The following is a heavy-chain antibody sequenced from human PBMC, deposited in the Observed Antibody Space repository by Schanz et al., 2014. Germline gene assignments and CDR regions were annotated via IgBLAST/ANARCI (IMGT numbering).Heavy chain of an antibody. CDR1: GFTFSSYA. V-gene: IGHV3-30*04. J-gene: IGHJ4*02. D-gene: IGHD2-2*01. Sequence: VQLVESGGGLVQPGGSLRLSCTASGFTFSSYALHWVRQAPGKGLEWVAFVPFDGSQKFYADSVKGRFTISSDNSKNTVYLQMNSLRPGDTAVYYCARESSNDIVLVPGAVFDHWGQGILVTVSS. CDR3: ARESSNDIVLVPGAVFDH. CDR2: VPFDGSQK.